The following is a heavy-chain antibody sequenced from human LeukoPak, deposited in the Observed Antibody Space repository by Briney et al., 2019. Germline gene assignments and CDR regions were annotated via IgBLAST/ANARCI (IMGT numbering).Heavy chain of an antibody. CDR2: ISGSGGST. CDR3: AKGAGNNIVVVTATRIDY. J-gene: IGHJ4*02. CDR1: GFTFSSYA. V-gene: IGHV3-23*01. D-gene: IGHD2-15*01. Sequence: PGGSLRLSCAASGFTFSSYAMSWVRQAPGKGLEWVSAISGSGGSTYYGDSVKGRFTISRDNSKNTLYLQMNRLRAEDTAVYYCAKGAGNNIVVVTATRIDYWGLGTLVTVSS.